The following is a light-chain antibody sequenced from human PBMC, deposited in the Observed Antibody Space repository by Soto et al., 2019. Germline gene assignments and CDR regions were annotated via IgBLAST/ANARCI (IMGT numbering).Light chain of an antibody. J-gene: IGLJ2*01. V-gene: IGLV2-8*01. CDR1: SSDVGGYNY. Sequence: QSALTQPASVSGSPGQSITISCTGTSSDVGGYNYVSWYQQYPGKAPKLMIYEVSKWPSGVPDRFSASKSGNTASLTVSGLQTEDEADYYCSSYAGSNNYVVFGGGTKLTVL. CDR2: EVS. CDR3: SSYAGSNNYVV.